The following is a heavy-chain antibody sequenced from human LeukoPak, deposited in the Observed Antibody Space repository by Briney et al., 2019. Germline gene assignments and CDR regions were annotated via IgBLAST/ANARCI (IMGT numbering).Heavy chain of an antibody. CDR1: GGIFSSYA. CDR2: IIPIFGTA. CDR3: TFLEVADIAVVVAATDPEYYYYMDV. V-gene: IGHV1-69*05. D-gene: IGHD2-15*01. J-gene: IGHJ6*03. Sequence: SSVKVSCKASGGIFSSYAISWVRQAPGPGLEWMGGIIPIFGTANYAQKFQGRVTIPMNESTSTAYMQLSSLRSQDTTVYFFTFLEVADIAVVVAATDPEYYYYMDVGGKGTTVTVSS.